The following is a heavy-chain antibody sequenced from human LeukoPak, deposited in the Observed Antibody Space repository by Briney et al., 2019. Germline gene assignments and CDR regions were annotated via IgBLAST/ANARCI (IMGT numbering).Heavy chain of an antibody. V-gene: IGHV1-69*13. CDR1: GGTFSSYA. CDR2: IIPIFGTA. D-gene: IGHD2-2*02. J-gene: IGHJ4*02. CDR3: ATCARNFYCYRFDY. Sequence: SVTVSCKASGGTFSSYAISWVRQAPGQGLEWMGGIIPIFGTANYAQKFQGRVTITADESTSTAYMELSSQRSEDTAVYYCATCARNFYCYRFDYWGQGTLVTVSS.